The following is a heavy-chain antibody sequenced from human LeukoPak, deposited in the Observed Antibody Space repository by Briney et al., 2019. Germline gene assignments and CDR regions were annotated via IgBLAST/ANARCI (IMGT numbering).Heavy chain of an antibody. CDR3: AELGITMIGGV. CDR2: ISSSGSTI. D-gene: IGHD3-10*02. V-gene: IGHV3-48*03. Sequence: GSLRLSCAASRFTFSSYEMNWVRRAPGKGLEWVSYISSSGSTIYYADSVKGRFTISRDNAKNSLYLQMNSLRAEDTAVYYCAELGITMIGGVWGKGTTVTISS. J-gene: IGHJ6*04. CDR1: RFTFSSYE.